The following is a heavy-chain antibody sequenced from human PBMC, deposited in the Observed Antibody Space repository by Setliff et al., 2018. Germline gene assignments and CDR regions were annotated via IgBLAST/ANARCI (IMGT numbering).Heavy chain of an antibody. Sequence: PSETLSLTCTVSGNSISSDYWSWIRQPAGKGLEWMGRIYTSGNTNYNPSLKSRVTMSVDTSKKQFSLKLSSVTAADTAVYYCARGKSYYYYMDVWGKGTTVTVSS. CDR1: GNSISSDY. CDR2: IYTSGNT. V-gene: IGHV4-4*07. J-gene: IGHJ6*03. CDR3: ARGKSYYYYMDV.